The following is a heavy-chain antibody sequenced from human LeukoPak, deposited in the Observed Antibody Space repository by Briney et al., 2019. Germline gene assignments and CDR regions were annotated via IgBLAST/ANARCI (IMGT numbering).Heavy chain of an antibody. J-gene: IGHJ4*02. CDR2: IYSGGST. CDR3: ARDGYSSTWYEADH. V-gene: IGHV3-53*01. Sequence: GGSLRLSCAASGFTVSSNYMSWVRQAPGKGLEWVSVIYSGGSTYYADSVKGRFTISRDNAKNSLYLQMNSLRAEDTAVYYCARDGYSSTWYEADHWGQGTLVTVSS. CDR1: GFTVSSNY. D-gene: IGHD6-13*01.